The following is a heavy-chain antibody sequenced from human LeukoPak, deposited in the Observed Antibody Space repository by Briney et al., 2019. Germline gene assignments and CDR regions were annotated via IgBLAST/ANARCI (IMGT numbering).Heavy chain of an antibody. CDR3: QVHVLESAYHQDY. CDR1: GGSISSSSYY. CDR2: IYYSGST. Sequence: PSETLFLTCTVSGGSISSSSYYWGWIRQPPGKGLEWIGSIYYSGSTYYNPPLKSRVTISVDTSKNQFSLNLSSVTAADTAVYYCQVHVLESAYHQDYWSQGTLVTVSS. J-gene: IGHJ4*02. V-gene: IGHV4-39*01. D-gene: IGHD2-8*02.